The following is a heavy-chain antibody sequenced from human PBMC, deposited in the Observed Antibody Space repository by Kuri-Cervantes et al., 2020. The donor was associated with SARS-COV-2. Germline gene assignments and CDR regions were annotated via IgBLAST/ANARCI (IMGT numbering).Heavy chain of an antibody. D-gene: IGHD6-13*01. CDR1: GGTFSSYA. J-gene: IGHJ6*02. V-gene: IGHV1-69*13. CDR3: ARDEQLGHYYYYYGMDV. Sequence: SVKVSCKASGGTFSSYAISWVRQAPGQGLEWMGGIIPIFGTANYAQRFQGRVTITADESTSTAYMELSSLRSEDTAVYYCARDEQLGHYYYYYGMDVWGQGTTVTVSS. CDR2: IIPIFGTA.